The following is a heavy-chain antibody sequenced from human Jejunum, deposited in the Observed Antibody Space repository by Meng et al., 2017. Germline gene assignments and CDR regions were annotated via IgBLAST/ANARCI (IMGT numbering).Heavy chain of an antibody. CDR1: AGTISSGDW. D-gene: IGHD5-18*01. J-gene: IGHJ4*02. CDR2: IYHSGST. V-gene: IGHV4-4*02. CDR3: ARGGYYSFDY. Sequence: CPGLVMPSATLSITFAVPAGTISSGDWFPSLRQSPGKGLEWFGEIYHSGSTNYNPSLKSRVTISVAKSKNQFSLNLTSVTAADSAVYYCARGGYYSFDYWGQGTLVTASS.